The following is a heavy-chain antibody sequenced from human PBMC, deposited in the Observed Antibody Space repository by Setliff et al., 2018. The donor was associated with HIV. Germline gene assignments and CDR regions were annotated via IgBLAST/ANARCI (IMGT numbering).Heavy chain of an antibody. D-gene: IGHD1-7*01. CDR2: INPNSADT. CDR1: GYKFTGYY. V-gene: IGHV1-2*02. CDR3: GTYPPNWNYGAAAFDI. J-gene: IGHJ3*02. Sequence: GASVKVSCKASGYKFTGYYLQWVRQAPGQGLEWMAWINPNSADTRIAQKFEGRVTMTWDTSLTTASMELSSLRSDDTALYYCGTYPPNWNYGAAAFDIWGQGTLVTVSS.